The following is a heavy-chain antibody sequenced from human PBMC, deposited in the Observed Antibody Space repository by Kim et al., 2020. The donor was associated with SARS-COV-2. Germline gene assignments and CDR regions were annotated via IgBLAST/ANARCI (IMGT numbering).Heavy chain of an antibody. CDR1: GFTFSSYW. J-gene: IGHJ6*02. D-gene: IGHD5-18*01. V-gene: IGHV3-7*01. Sequence: GGSLRLSCAASGFTFSSYWMSWVRQAPGKGLEWVANIKQDGSEKYYVDSVKGRFTISRDNAKNSLYLQMNSLRAEDTAVYYCARGVTAYYYYYYGMDVWGQGTTVTVSS. CDR2: IKQDGSEK. CDR3: ARGVTAYYYYYYGMDV.